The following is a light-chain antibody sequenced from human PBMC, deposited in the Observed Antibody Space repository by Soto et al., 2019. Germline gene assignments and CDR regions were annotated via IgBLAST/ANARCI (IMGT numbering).Light chain of an antibody. V-gene: IGLV1-44*01. CDR1: SSNIGSNT. Sequence: QSVLTQPPSASGTPGQGVTISCSGSSSNIGSNTVNWYQQLPGTAPKLLIYSNNQRPSGVPDRFSGSKSGTSASLAISGLQSEYEADYYCAAWDDSLNAAVFGGGTQLTVL. CDR2: SNN. J-gene: IGLJ7*01. CDR3: AAWDDSLNAAV.